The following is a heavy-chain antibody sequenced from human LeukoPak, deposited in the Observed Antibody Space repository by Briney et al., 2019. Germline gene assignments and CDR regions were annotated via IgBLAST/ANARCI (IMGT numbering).Heavy chain of an antibody. V-gene: IGHV1-2*02. CDR2: INPNSGGT. CDR1: GYTFTGYY. Sequence: ASVTVSCKASGYTFTGYYMHWVRQAPGQGLEWMGWINPNSGGTNYAQKFQGRVTMTRDTSISTAYMELSRLRSDDTAVYYCARDLPGIAVAGSAEYFQHWGQGTLVTVSS. J-gene: IGHJ1*01. CDR3: ARDLPGIAVAGSAEYFQH. D-gene: IGHD6-19*01.